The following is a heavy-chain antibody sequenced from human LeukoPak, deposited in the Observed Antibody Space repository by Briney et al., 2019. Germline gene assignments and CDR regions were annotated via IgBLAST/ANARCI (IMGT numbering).Heavy chain of an antibody. CDR2: IYYSGST. CDR3: ARDHFWSGYYGYMDV. CDR1: GGSISSGDYY. J-gene: IGHJ6*03. V-gene: IGHV4-30-4*08. D-gene: IGHD3-3*02. Sequence: PSETLSLTCTVSGGSISSGDYYWSWIRQPPGKGLEWIGYIYYSGSTYYNPSLKSRVTISVDTSKNQFSLKLSSVTAADTAVYYCARDHFWSGYYGYMDVWGKGTTVTVSS.